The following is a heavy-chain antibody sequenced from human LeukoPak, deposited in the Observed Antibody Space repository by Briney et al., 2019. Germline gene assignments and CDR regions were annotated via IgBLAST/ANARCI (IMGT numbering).Heavy chain of an antibody. CDR2: ISGSGGST. D-gene: IGHD1-26*01. CDR3: AKDLSFIVGATTAY. J-gene: IGHJ4*02. V-gene: IGHV3-23*01. Sequence: GGSLIPSCASSWFTFSSYAMSLVRQAPGKGLGLVSAISGSGGSTYYADSVKGRFTISRDNSTNTLYLQMNSLRAEDTAVYYCAKDLSFIVGATTAYWGRGTLVTVSS. CDR1: WFTFSSYA.